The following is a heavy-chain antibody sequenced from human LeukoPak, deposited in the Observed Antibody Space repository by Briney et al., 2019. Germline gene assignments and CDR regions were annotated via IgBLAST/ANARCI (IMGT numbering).Heavy chain of an antibody. J-gene: IGHJ4*02. Sequence: PGGSLRLSCAASGFTFSSYAMSCVRQAPGKGLEWVSTISGSGGSTYYADSVKGRFTISRDNSKNTLYLQMNSLRAEDTAVYYCARGHGAVAGYFDYWGQGTLVTVSS. CDR1: GFTFSSYA. CDR3: ARGHGAVAGYFDY. V-gene: IGHV3-23*01. D-gene: IGHD6-19*01. CDR2: ISGSGGST.